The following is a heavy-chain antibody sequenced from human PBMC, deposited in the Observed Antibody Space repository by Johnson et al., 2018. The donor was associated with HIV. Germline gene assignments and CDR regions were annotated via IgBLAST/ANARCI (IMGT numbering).Heavy chain of an antibody. CDR1: GFTFSSYA. CDR2: ISYDGSNK. D-gene: IGHD3-22*01. CDR3: AVDNGYYYDSSGSRNAFDI. V-gene: IGHV3-30-3*01. J-gene: IGHJ3*02. Sequence: QVQLVESGGGVVQPGRSLRLSCAASGFTFSSYAMHWVRQAPGKGLEWVAVISYDGSNKYYADSVKGRFTISRDNSKNTLYLQMNSLRAEDTAVYYCAVDNGYYYDSSGSRNAFDIWGQGTMVTVSS.